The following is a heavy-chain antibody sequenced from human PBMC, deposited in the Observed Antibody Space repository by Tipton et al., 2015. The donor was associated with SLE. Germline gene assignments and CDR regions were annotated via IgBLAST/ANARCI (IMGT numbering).Heavy chain of an antibody. Sequence: SLRLSCAASGFTVSNYGMSWVRQARGKGLEWVTVIYRGGSPYYADSVKGRFTISRDDSKNTVYLQMNSLRPEDTAMYYCAKGDGRPYSGVDLWGQGTTVTVSS. V-gene: IGHV3-23*03. J-gene: IGHJ6*02. CDR2: IYRGGSP. D-gene: IGHD5-24*01. CDR1: GFTVSNYG. CDR3: AKGDGRPYSGVDL.